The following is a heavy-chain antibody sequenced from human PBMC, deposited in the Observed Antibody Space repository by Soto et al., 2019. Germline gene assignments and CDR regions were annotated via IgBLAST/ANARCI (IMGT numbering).Heavy chain of an antibody. J-gene: IGHJ4*02. CDR1: GYTFTSYA. Sequence: VKVSCKASGYTFTSYAMHWVRQAPGQRLEWMGWINAGNGNTKYSQKFQGRVTITRDTSASTAYMELSSLRSEDTAVYYCARAPAYYDILTGSPTLEYWGQGTLVTVSS. CDR2: INAGNGNT. V-gene: IGHV1-3*01. CDR3: ARAPAYYDILTGSPTLEY. D-gene: IGHD3-9*01.